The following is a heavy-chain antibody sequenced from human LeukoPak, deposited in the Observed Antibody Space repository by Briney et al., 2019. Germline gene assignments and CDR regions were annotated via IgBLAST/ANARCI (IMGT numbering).Heavy chain of an antibody. CDR3: ARGWRDGYNFRY. V-gene: IGHV4-59*08. J-gene: IGHJ4*02. CDR1: GDSISSDY. Sequence: SETLSLSCTVSGDSISSDYWSWIRQPPGKGLEWIAYIYDSVSTNYSPSLKSRVTISADTSKNQFSLRLTSVTAADTAVYYCARGWRDGYNFRYWGQGALVTVSS. D-gene: IGHD5-24*01. CDR2: IYDSVST.